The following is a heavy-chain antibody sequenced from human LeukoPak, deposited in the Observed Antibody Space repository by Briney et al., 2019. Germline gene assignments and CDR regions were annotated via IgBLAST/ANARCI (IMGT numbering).Heavy chain of an antibody. V-gene: IGHV1-2*02. CDR1: GYTFSDYY. CDR3: ARDPLKYSRHFLEWLSPGGWFDP. Sequence: ASVKVSCKASGYTFSDYYIHWVRQAPGQGLEWMGWINPNSGGTIYAQKFQGKVTMTRDTSISTAHMELTRLTSDDTAVYFCARDPLKYSRHFLEWLSPGGWFDPWGQGTLVTVSS. J-gene: IGHJ5*02. D-gene: IGHD3-3*01. CDR2: INPNSGGT.